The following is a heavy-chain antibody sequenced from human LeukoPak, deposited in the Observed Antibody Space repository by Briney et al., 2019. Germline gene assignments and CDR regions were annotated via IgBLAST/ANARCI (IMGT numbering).Heavy chain of an antibody. Sequence: GESLKISCKGSGYRFTSYWIGWVRQMPGKGLEWMGIIYPGDSDTRYSPSFQGQVTISADKSISTAYLQWSSLKASDTAMYYCARQIKGGSYYYYGMDVWGQGTTVTVSS. J-gene: IGHJ6*02. D-gene: IGHD1-26*01. CDR2: IYPGDSDT. CDR1: GYRFTSYW. V-gene: IGHV5-51*01. CDR3: ARQIKGGSYYYYGMDV.